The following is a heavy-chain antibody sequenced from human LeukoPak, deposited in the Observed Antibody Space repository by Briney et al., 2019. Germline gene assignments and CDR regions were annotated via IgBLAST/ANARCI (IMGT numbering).Heavy chain of an antibody. V-gene: IGHV3-74*01. CDR3: ARTSPTSHFDF. CDR2: INGDGRSS. J-gene: IGHJ4*02. D-gene: IGHD3-16*01. Sequence: GGSLRLSCAASGFTFTTYWMHWVRQAPGKGLVWVSRINGDGRSSNYADSVKGRFTISRDNARNTLYLQMNSLRAEDTALYYCARTSPTSHFDFWSQGTLVTVSS. CDR1: GFTFTTYW.